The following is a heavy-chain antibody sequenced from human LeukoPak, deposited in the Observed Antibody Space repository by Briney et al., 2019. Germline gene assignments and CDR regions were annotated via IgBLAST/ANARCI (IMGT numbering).Heavy chain of an antibody. V-gene: IGHV4-39*07. D-gene: IGHD2-2*02. Sequence: PSDTLSLTCTVSGGSISSSSFYWGWIRQPPGKGLEWIGVIYYSGRTYYNPSLKSRVTISVDTSKNQFSLKLSSVTTADTAVYYCARGNTALGYWGQGTLVTVSS. CDR1: GGSISSSSFY. CDR3: ARGNTALGY. CDR2: IYYSGRT. J-gene: IGHJ4*02.